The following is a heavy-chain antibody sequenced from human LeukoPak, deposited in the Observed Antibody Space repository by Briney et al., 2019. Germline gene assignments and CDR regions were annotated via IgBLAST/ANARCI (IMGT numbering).Heavy chain of an antibody. V-gene: IGHV4-59*01. D-gene: IGHD3/OR15-3a*01. CDR2: IYYSGCT. CDR3: ARSHSVWTSFDY. J-gene: IGHJ4*01. Sequence: SETLSLTCTVSGGSISSYYWSWIRQPPGKGLEWIGYIYYSGCTNYNPSLKSRVTIPVDTSKNQFSLKLSSVTAADTAVYYCARSHSVWTSFDYWGQEPWSPSPQ. CDR1: GGSISSYY.